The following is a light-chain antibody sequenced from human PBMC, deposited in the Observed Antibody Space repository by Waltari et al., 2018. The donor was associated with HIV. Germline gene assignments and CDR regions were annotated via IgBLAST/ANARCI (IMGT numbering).Light chain of an antibody. CDR1: SGYSNYT. Sequence: QSMLTQPPSASASLGASVTLTCTLSSGYSNYTVDWYQQRPGKGPRFVMRVGPGGIVGSKGDGIPDRFSVLGSGLNRYLTIKNIREEDESDYHCGADHGSGSNFVYVFGSGTKVTVL. J-gene: IGLJ1*01. CDR3: GADHGSGSNFVYV. CDR2: VGPGGIVG. V-gene: IGLV9-49*01.